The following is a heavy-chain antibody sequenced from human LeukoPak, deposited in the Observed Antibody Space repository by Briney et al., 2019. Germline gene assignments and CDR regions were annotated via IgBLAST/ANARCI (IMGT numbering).Heavy chain of an antibody. Sequence: SETLSLTCTVSGGSISSASYYWSWIRQPAGKGLEWIGRIYTSGRTTYNPSLQSRVTISVDTSKKQVFLTLDSGTAADTATYCCARDIFYFDYWGQGIQVTVSS. D-gene: IGHD2-15*01. CDR1: GGSISSASYY. CDR3: ARDIFYFDY. CDR2: IYTSGRT. J-gene: IGHJ4*02. V-gene: IGHV4-61*02.